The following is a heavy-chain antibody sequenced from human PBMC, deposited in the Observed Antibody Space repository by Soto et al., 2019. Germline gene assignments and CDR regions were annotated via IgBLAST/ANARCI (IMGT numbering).Heavy chain of an antibody. CDR2: ISPFNGNT. V-gene: IGHV1-18*01. CDR3: ARHCALAYCSSGSCANAFDY. CDR1: GYTFDSND. Sequence: VQLVQSGAEVKKPGASVKVSCKASGYTFDSNDINWVRQAPGQGLQWMGWISPFNGNTNYAQNFQDRVTMTTDTSTTTAYLELRSLRSDDTAFYYCARHCALAYCSSGSCANAFDYWGQGTLVTVSS. D-gene: IGHD2-15*01. J-gene: IGHJ4*02.